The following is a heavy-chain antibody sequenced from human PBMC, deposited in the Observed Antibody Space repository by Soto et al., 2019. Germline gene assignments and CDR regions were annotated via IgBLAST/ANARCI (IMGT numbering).Heavy chain of an antibody. J-gene: IGHJ5*02. V-gene: IGHV4-59*01. CDR2: VYYSGST. CDR1: GGSMSSYY. Sequence: PLETLSLTCTVSGGSMSSYYWSWIRQPPGKGLEWIGYVYYSGSTNYNPSLKSRVTISVDTSKNQFSLKLSSVTAADTAVYYCARHPTVTTGRWFDPWGQGTLVTVSS. CDR3: ARHPTVTTGRWFDP. D-gene: IGHD4-17*01.